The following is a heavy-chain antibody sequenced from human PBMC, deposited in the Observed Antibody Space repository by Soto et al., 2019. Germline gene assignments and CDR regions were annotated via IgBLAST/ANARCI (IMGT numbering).Heavy chain of an antibody. CDR3: ASGIQLWLRRINNGYSG. J-gene: IGHJ4*02. V-gene: IGHV1-69*12. CDR1: GGTFSTYA. CDR2: IIPMFGTA. Sequence: QVQLVQSGAEVKKPESSVKVSCKAPGGTFSTYAISWVRQAPGQGLEWMGGIIPMFGTANYAQRFHDRVTITADESTNTVDMELSSLRSEDTAVYFCASGIQLWLRRINNGYSGWGQGTLVTVSS. D-gene: IGHD5-18*01.